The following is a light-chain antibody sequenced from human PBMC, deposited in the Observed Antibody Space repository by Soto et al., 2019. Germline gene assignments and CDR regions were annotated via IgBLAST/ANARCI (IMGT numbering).Light chain of an antibody. CDR1: QSVSGN. V-gene: IGKV3-15*01. CDR3: QQYKNWLFT. J-gene: IGKJ4*01. Sequence: ERVMTQSPGTLSVSPGERVTLSCRASQSVSGNLAWYQQKPGQAPRLLIYGASTRATGIPARFSGSGFGTEFTLTISSLQSEDFAVYYCQQYKNWLFTFGGGTRVESK. CDR2: GAS.